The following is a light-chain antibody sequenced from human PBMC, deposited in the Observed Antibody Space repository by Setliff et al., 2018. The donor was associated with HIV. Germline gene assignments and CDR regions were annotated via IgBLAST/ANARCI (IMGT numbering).Light chain of an antibody. CDR3: SSYAITNALP. V-gene: IGLV2-14*01. J-gene: IGLJ1*01. Sequence: LTQPASVSGSPGQSITISCTGTSSDVGGYSYVSWYQQHPGKAPKLIIYEVRNRPSGVSNRFSGSKSGNTASLTISGLQAEDEADYYCSSYAITNALPFGTGTKGTVL. CDR2: EVR. CDR1: SSDVGGYSY.